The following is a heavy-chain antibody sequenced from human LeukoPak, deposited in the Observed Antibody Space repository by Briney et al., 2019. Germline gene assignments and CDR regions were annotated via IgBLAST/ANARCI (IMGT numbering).Heavy chain of an antibody. V-gene: IGHV4-39*01. Sequence: SETLSLTCTVSGGSISSSSYYWGWIRQPPGKGLEWIGSIYYSGSTYYNPSLKSRVTISVDTSKNQFSLKLSSVTAADTAVYYCARLGEDFWSGYPDYWGQGTLVTVSS. CDR3: ARLGEDFWSGYPDY. CDR2: IYYSGST. D-gene: IGHD3-3*01. J-gene: IGHJ4*02. CDR1: GGSISSSSYY.